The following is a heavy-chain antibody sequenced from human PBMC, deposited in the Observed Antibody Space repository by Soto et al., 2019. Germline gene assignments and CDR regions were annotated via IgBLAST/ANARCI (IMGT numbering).Heavy chain of an antibody. V-gene: IGHV1-18*01. CDR3: ARRRRPPAAFDI. Sequence: ASVKGSCKASGYTFTSYGISWGRQAPGQGLEWMGWISAYNGNTNYAQKLQGRVTMTTDTSTSTAYMELRSLRSDDTAVYYCARRRRPPAAFDIWGQGTMVTVSS. J-gene: IGHJ3*02. CDR1: GYTFTSYG. CDR2: ISAYNGNT.